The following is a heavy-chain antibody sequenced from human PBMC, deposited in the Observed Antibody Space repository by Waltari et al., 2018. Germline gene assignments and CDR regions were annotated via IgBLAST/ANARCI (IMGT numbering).Heavy chain of an antibody. CDR2: MDPEDGET. Sequence: EVELVQSGAEVKKPGAPVKISCKASGSTFMDYFMHWVQQAPGKGLEWVGRMDPEDGETVYSEKFQGRVTITADTSTDTAYMELSSLTSGDTAVYYCAPLPGGSGQTFDYWGQGTLVTVSS. J-gene: IGHJ4*02. V-gene: IGHV1-69-2*01. CDR1: GSTFMDYF. D-gene: IGHD3-10*01. CDR3: APLPGGSGQTFDY.